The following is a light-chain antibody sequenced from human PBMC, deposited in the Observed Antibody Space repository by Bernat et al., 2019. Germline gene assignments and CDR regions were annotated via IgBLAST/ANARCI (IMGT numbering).Light chain of an antibody. J-gene: IGLJ1*01. CDR2: DNN. Sequence: QSVLTQPPSVSAAPGQKVTISCSGRSSNIGNNYVSWYQQLPGTAPKLLIYDNNKRPSGIPDRFSGSKSGTSATLGITGLRTGDENASYFGTCDSSLSAHYVFGTGTKVTVL. V-gene: IGLV1-51*01. CDR3: GTCDSSLSAHYV. CDR1: SSNIGNNY.